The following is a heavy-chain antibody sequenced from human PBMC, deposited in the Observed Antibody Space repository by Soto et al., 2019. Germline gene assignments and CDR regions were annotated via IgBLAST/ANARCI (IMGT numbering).Heavy chain of an antibody. J-gene: IGHJ3*02. CDR2: ISDDGNNK. CDR3: ARGGGWLHYAFDI. Sequence: GGFLRLSCAASGFPFRSYVIHWVRQAPGKGLEWVTIISDDGNNKDYADSVKGRFTVSRDNSKNTLYLQMNSLRAEDTAVYYCARGGGWLHYAFDIWGQGTMVTVSS. CDR1: GFPFRSYV. V-gene: IGHV3-30*04. D-gene: IGHD5-12*01.